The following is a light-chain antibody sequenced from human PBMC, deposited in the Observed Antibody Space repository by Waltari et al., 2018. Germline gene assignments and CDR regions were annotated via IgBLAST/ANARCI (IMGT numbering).Light chain of an antibody. CDR3: CSYAGRYTFV. V-gene: IGLV2-11*01. Sequence: QSALTQPRSVSGSPGQSVPTSCTAPISDVCNSTYVSWYQHPPGKAPKLIIYEVTKRPSGVPDRLSGSKSGNTASLTISGLQAEDEADYYCCSYAGRYTFVFGTGTKVTVL. CDR2: EVT. J-gene: IGLJ1*01. CDR1: ISDVCNSTY.